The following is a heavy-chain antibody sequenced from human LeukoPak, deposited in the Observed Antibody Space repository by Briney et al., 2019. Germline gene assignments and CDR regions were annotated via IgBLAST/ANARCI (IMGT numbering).Heavy chain of an antibody. Sequence: GGSLRLSCAASGFTFSSYWMHWVRQVPGKGLMWVSRINSDGSSITYADSVKGRFTISRDNAKNTLYLQMNGLRVEDMAVYYCVREGRVSGYDFDCWGQGTLVTVSS. J-gene: IGHJ4*02. CDR1: GFTFSSYW. CDR3: VREGRVSGYDFDC. D-gene: IGHD5-12*01. CDR2: INSDGSSI. V-gene: IGHV3-74*03.